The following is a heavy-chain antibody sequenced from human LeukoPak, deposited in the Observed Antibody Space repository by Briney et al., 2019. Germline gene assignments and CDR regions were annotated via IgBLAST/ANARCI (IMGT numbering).Heavy chain of an antibody. Sequence: GASVKVSCKASGGTFSSYAISWVRQAPGQGLEWMGWISAYNGNTNYAQKLQVRVTMTTDTSTSTAYMELRSLRSDDTAVYYCARVYSMAPGTGFDPWGQGTLVTVSS. D-gene: IGHD1-14*01. CDR1: GGTFSSYA. V-gene: IGHV1-18*01. CDR2: ISAYNGNT. CDR3: ARVYSMAPGTGFDP. J-gene: IGHJ5*02.